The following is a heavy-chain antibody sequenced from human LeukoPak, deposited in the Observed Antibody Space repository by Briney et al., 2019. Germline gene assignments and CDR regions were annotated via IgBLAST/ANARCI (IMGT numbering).Heavy chain of an antibody. CDR3: ARVRYCSGGSCYYFDY. J-gene: IGHJ4*02. D-gene: IGHD2-15*01. V-gene: IGHV1-24*01. CDR2: FDPEDGET. CDR1: GYTLTELS. Sequence: GASVKVSCKVSGYTLTELSMHWVRQAPGKGLEWMGGFDPEDGETIYAQKFQGRVTMTEDTSTDTAYMELSSLRSEDTAVYYCARVRYCSGGSCYYFDYWGQGTLVTVSS.